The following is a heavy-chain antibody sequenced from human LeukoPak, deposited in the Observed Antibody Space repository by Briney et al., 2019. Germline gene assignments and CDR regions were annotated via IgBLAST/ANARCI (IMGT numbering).Heavy chain of an antibody. V-gene: IGHV6-1*01. D-gene: IGHD6-13*01. Sequence: SQTLSLTCAISGDSVSSNSAAWNWIRQSPSRGLEWLGRTYYRSKWYNDYAVSVKSRITINPDTSKNQFSLKLSSVTAADTAVYYCAREYVAAAGTDYWGQGTLVTVSS. CDR2: TYYRSKWYN. CDR3: AREYVAAAGTDY. CDR1: GDSVSSNSAA. J-gene: IGHJ4*02.